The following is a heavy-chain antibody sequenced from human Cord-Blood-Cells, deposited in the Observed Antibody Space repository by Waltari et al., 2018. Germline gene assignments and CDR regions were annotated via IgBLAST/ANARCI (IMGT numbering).Heavy chain of an antibody. CDR1: GYSFTSYW. CDR2: IYPGDSDT. J-gene: IGHJ6*02. V-gene: IGHV5-51*03. CDR3: ARATDSSSYYYYGMDV. D-gene: IGHD6-6*01. Sequence: EVQLVQSGAEVKKPGASLKISCKGSGYSFTSYWIGGRRQMPGKGLEWMGIIYPGDSDTRYSPSFQGQVTISADKSISTAYLQWSSLKASDTAMYYCARATDSSSYYYYGMDVWGQGTTVTVSS.